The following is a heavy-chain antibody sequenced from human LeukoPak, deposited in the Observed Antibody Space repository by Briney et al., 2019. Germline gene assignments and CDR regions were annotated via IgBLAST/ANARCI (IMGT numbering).Heavy chain of an antibody. D-gene: IGHD3-9*01. Sequence: GGSLRLSCAASGFTFANYGMSWVRQVPGKGLEWVSGITWNSGSTGYADFVKGRFTISRDNAENSLYLQMDSLRAEDTAFYYCARGGILTGYFEDYWGQGTLVTVSS. J-gene: IGHJ4*02. CDR2: ITWNSGST. CDR1: GFTFANYG. V-gene: IGHV3-20*04. CDR3: ARGGILTGYFEDY.